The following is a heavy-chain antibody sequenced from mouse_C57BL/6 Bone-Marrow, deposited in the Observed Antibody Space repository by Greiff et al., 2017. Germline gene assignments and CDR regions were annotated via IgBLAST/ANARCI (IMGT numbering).Heavy chain of an antibody. V-gene: IGHV1-81*01. CDR3: AGITTVVATRGYYAMDY. D-gene: IGHD1-1*01. J-gene: IGHJ4*01. Sequence: VMLVESGAELARPGASVKLSCKASGYTFTSYGISWVKQRTGQGLEWIGEIYPRSGNTYYNEKFKGKATLTADKSSSTAYMELRSLTSEDSAVYFCAGITTVVATRGYYAMDYWGQGTSVTVSS. CDR2: IYPRSGNT. CDR1: GYTFTSYG.